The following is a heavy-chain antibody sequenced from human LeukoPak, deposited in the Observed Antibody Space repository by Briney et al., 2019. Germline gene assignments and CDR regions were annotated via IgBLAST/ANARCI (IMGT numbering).Heavy chain of an antibody. D-gene: IGHD3-22*01. J-gene: IGHJ4*02. Sequence: GGSLRLSCAASGFTFNSYWMHWVRQAPGKGLVWVSRIDEDGKTIDYADSVKGRLTISRDNPRNMLYMEMNSLRAEDTAVYYCSVMHRYYDGSGYWVQWGQGTLVTVSS. CDR3: SVMHRYYDGSGYWVQ. CDR2: IDEDGKTI. CDR1: GFTFNSYW. V-gene: IGHV3-74*01.